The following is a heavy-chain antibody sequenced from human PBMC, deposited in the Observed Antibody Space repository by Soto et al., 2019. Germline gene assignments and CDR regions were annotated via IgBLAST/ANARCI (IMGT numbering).Heavy chain of an antibody. Sequence: EVQLVESGGGLVKPGGSLRLSCAASGFTFSSYSMNWVRQAPGKGLEWVSSIGVSSSHYISYADSLKGRFTISRDNAKSSLYLQKNGLRAEDTEVYYCAREEGCGKYGDYCDRGQGTLVSVSS. J-gene: IGHJ4*02. V-gene: IGHV3-21*01. D-gene: IGHD4-17*01. CDR3: AREEGCGKYGDYCD. CDR1: GFTFSSYS. CDR2: IGVSSSHYI.